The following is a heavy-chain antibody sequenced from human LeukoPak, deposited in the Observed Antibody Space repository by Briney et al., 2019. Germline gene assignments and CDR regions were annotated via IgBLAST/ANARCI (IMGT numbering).Heavy chain of an antibody. Sequence: SETLSLTCTVSGGPISSYYWSWIRQPPGKGLEWIGYIYYSGSTNYNPSLKSRVTISVDTSKNQFSLKLSSVTAADTAVYYCARRDLYYWGQGTLVTVSS. D-gene: IGHD3/OR15-3a*01. CDR2: IYYSGST. CDR1: GGPISSYY. J-gene: IGHJ4*02. CDR3: ARRDLYY. V-gene: IGHV4-59*08.